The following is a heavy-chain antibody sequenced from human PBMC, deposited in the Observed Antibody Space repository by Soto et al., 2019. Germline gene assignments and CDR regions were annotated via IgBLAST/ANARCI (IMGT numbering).Heavy chain of an antibody. Sequence: PSETLSLTCAVYGGSFSGYYWSWIRQPPGKGLEWIGEINHSGSTNYNPSLKSRVTISVDTSKNQFSLKLSSVTAADTAVYYCARGRRAARYYHYYYGMDVWGQATTVTVSS. V-gene: IGHV4-34*01. CDR3: ARGRRAARYYHYYYGMDV. CDR1: GGSFSGYY. D-gene: IGHD6-6*01. CDR2: INHSGST. J-gene: IGHJ6*02.